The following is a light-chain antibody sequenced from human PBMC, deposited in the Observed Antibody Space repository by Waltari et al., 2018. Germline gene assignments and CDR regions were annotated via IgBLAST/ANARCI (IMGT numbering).Light chain of an antibody. CDR1: GSDIGAYNY. V-gene: IGLV2-8*01. CDR2: DVT. CDR3: CSYAGKEYV. J-gene: IGLJ1*01. Sequence: QSALTQPPSASGSPGPSVTISCTGTGSDIGAYNYVSWYQLHPGKAPNLMIYDVTKRPSGVPDRFSGSKSGNTASLTVSGLQTEDEAEYYCCSYAGKEYVFGSGTKVTVL.